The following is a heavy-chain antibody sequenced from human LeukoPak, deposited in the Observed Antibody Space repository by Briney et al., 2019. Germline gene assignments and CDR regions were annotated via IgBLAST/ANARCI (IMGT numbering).Heavy chain of an antibody. Sequence: GGPLRLSCAASGFTFDYYWMTWVRQAPGKGLEWVSLISDTGRDINYADSVRGRFTISRDNTKNSLFLQMDSLRVEDTAIYYCAKGLFSAYDKYLDSWGQGTLVTVSS. J-gene: IGHJ4*02. CDR1: GFTFDYYW. V-gene: IGHV3-21*04. CDR3: AKGLFSAYDKYLDS. CDR2: ISDTGRDI. D-gene: IGHD5-12*01.